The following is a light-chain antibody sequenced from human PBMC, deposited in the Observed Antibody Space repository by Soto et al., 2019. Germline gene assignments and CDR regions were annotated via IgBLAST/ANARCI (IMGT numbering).Light chain of an antibody. CDR3: QQDNNWPYT. CDR1: QSISSN. V-gene: IGKV3-15*01. CDR2: GAS. Sequence: EIVMTQSPATLSVSPGERATLSCRASQSISSNLAWYQQKPGQAPRLLIYGASTRATGLPARFSGSGSGTEFTLTISSLQSEDVAVYYCQQDNNWPYTFGQGTKLEI. J-gene: IGKJ2*01.